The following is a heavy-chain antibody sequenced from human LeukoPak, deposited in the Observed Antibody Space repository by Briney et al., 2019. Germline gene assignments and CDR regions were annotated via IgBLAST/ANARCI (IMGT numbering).Heavy chain of an antibody. CDR1: GFSFSSYE. CDR3: ARVLRYCSGGNCYSGGLGYMDV. D-gene: IGHD2-15*01. V-gene: IGHV3-48*03. J-gene: IGHJ6*03. CDR2: ISASGTLT. Sequence: PGGSLRLSCAASGFSFSSYEMNWVRQAPGKGLEWISYISASGTLTHYADSVEGRFTISRDNAKNSLFLQMNSLRAEDTAVYYCARVLRYCSGGNCYSGGLGYMDVWGKGTTVTISS.